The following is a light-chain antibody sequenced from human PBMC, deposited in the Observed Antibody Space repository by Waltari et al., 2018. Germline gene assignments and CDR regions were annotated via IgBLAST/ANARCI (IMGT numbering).Light chain of an antibody. CDR2: SAS. Sequence: DIQMTQSPSSLSASVGDRVTITCRASQNIRTYLNWYQQKPGKAPNLLIYSASTLHSGVPSRFSGSGSGTDFTPTINSLQPEDFASYYCQQSYSTPPAWTFGQGTKVEIK. V-gene: IGKV1-39*01. J-gene: IGKJ1*01. CDR1: QNIRTY. CDR3: QQSYSTPPAWT.